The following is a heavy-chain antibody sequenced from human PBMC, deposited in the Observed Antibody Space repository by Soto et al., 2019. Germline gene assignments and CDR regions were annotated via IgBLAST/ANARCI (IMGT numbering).Heavy chain of an antibody. D-gene: IGHD2-15*01. CDR1: GYTFTYYP. J-gene: IGHJ5*02. V-gene: IGHV1-3*04. CDR3: AREPLCGGRCYDNYFDP. CDR2: INIGNGNT. Sequence: GASVKVSCKASGYTFTYYPIHWVRQAPGQRLEWMGWINIGNGNTASSQKFQDRVTITRETSASTAYRELTSLRSEDTAVYYCAREPLCGGRCYDNYFDPWGQGTLVTVSS.